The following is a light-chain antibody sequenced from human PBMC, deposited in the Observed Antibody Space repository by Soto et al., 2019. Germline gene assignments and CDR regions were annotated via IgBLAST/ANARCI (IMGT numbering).Light chain of an antibody. CDR2: GAS. CDR3: QQYNNWPPYT. J-gene: IGKJ2*01. CDR1: QNVRSK. Sequence: EIVMTQSPATLSVSPGERATLSCRASQNVRSKIAWYQQNPGQSPRLLIYGASTRATDIPARFSGSGSGTEFTLTISSLQSEDFAVYYCQQYNNWPPYTFGQGTKLEIK. V-gene: IGKV3-15*01.